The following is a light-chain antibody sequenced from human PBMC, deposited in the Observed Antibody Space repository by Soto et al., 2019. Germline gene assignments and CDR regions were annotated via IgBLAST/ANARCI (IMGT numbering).Light chain of an antibody. CDR1: SSDVGGYNY. Sequence: SVLTQPASVSGSAGQSIAISCTGTSSDVGGYNYVSRYQQHPGKAPKLLLSEVSKRPSGVSDRFSGSKSGNTASLTISGLQTQDEADYYCSSFTSAYTFVFGTGTKVTVL. CDR2: EVS. V-gene: IGLV2-14*01. CDR3: SSFTSAYTFV. J-gene: IGLJ1*01.